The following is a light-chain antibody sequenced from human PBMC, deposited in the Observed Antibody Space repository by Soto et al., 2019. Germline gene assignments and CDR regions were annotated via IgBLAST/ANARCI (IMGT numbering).Light chain of an antibody. V-gene: IGKV1-5*03. CDR3: QQYPTHWWT. Sequence: IQINNSPSTLSGTVADRVTITCRASQTISSWLAWYQQKPGKAPKLLIYKASTLKSEVPSRFSGSGSETEFTLTIISLQPDDSAPYYCQQYPTHWWTFGQGTKVDI. J-gene: IGKJ1*01. CDR1: QTISSW. CDR2: KAS.